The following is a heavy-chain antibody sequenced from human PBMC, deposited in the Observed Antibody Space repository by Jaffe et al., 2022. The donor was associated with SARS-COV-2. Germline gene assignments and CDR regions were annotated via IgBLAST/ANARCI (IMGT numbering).Heavy chain of an antibody. CDR1: GFTFSSYG. CDR3: ATGSSIAARAGFDY. CDR2: ISYDGSNK. J-gene: IGHJ4*02. D-gene: IGHD6-6*01. V-gene: IGHV3-30*03. Sequence: QVQLVESGGGVVQPGRSLRLSCAASGFTFSSYGMHWVRQAPGKGLEWVAVISYDGSNKYYADSVKGRFTISRDNSKNTLYLQMNSLRAEDTAVYYCATGSSIAARAGFDYWGQGTLVTVSS.